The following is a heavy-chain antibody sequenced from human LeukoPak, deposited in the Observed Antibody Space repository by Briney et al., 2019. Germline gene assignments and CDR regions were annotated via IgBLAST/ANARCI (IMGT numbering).Heavy chain of an antibody. Sequence: GASVKVSCKASGYTFTSYGISWVRQAPGQGLEWMGWISAYNGNTNYAQKLQGRVTMTTDTSTSTAYMELRSLRSDDTAVYYCARDTPHGITIFGVAAIGERYFDLWGRGTLVTVSS. CDR2: ISAYNGNT. CDR3: ARDTPHGITIFGVAAIGERYFDL. CDR1: GYTFTSYG. V-gene: IGHV1-18*01. J-gene: IGHJ2*01. D-gene: IGHD3-3*01.